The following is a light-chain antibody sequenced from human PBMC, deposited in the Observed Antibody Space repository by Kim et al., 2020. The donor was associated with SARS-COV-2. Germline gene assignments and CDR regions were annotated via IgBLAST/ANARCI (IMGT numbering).Light chain of an antibody. V-gene: IGLV2-23*02. CDR1: YNL. CDR3: ASYAGGRTLL. J-gene: IGLJ1*01. CDR2: EVT. Sequence: YNLVSWFQHSPGKAPKLLIYEVTKRPSGVSDRFSASKSGNTAFMTISGLLAEDEADYYCASYAGGRTLLFGTGIKVTVL.